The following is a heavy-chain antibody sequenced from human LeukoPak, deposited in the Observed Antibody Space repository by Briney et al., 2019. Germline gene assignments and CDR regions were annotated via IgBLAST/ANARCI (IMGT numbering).Heavy chain of an antibody. Sequence: KSSETLSLTCIVSGGSISGYYWNWIRQAPGKGLEWIGYIYYSGSTNYNPSLKSRVALSVDTSKMQFSLKLSSVTAADTAVYYCARLNDIAVAGSPKDWYFDLWGRGTLVTVSS. CDR2: IYYSGST. CDR3: ARLNDIAVAGSPKDWYFDL. CDR1: GGSISGYY. V-gene: IGHV4-59*01. D-gene: IGHD6-19*01. J-gene: IGHJ2*01.